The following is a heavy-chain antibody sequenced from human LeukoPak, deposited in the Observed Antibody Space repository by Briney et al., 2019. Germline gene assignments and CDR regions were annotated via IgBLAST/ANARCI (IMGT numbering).Heavy chain of an antibody. J-gene: IGHJ3*02. CDR2: ISFDGRNK. D-gene: IGHD2-8*02. CDR1: GFTFSSYG. V-gene: IGHV3-30*03. CDR3: HTGHGAFDI. Sequence: GGSLRLSCAASGFTFSSYGMHWVRQAPGKGLEWVAVISFDGRNKYYADSVKGRFTISRDNSKNTLYLQMNSLRAEDTAVYYVHTGHGAFDIWGQGTMVTVSS.